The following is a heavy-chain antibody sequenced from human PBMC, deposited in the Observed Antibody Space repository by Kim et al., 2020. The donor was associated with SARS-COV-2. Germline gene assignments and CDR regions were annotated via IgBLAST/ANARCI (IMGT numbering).Heavy chain of an antibody. V-gene: IGHV1-69*13. Sequence: SVKVSCKASGGTFSSYAISWVRQAPGQGLEWMGGIIPIFGTANYAQKFQGRVTITADESTSTAYMELSSLRSEDTAVYYCARAKAVVTAIDDYFDYWGQGTLVTVSS. D-gene: IGHD2-21*02. J-gene: IGHJ4*02. CDR1: GGTFSSYA. CDR3: ARAKAVVTAIDDYFDY. CDR2: IIPIFGTA.